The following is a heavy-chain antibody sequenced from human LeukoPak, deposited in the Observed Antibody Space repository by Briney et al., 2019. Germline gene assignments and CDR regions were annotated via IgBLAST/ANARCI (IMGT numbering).Heavy chain of an antibody. D-gene: IGHD2/OR15-2a*01. V-gene: IGHV1-46*01. CDR3: ARDHGPPVTLFDY. CDR2: INPSGGST. J-gene: IGHJ4*02. CDR1: GYTFTSYY. Sequence: AASVKVSCKVSGYTFTSYYMHWVRQAPGQGLEWMGIINPSGGSTSYAQKLQGRVTMTTDTSTNTAYMELRSLRSDDTAVYYCARDHGPPVTLFDYWGQGTLVTVSS.